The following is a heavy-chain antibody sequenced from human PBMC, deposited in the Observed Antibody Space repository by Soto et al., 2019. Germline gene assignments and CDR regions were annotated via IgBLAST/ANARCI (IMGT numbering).Heavy chain of an antibody. D-gene: IGHD3-22*01. V-gene: IGHV3-23*01. CDR3: AKDRGVDRITMIVVVSPFDY. CDR2: ISGSSGST. J-gene: IGHJ4*02. CDR1: GFTFSNYA. Sequence: QPGGSLRLSCAASGFTFSNYAMSWVRQAPGRGLEWVSTISGSSGSTYYADSVKGRFTISRDNSKNTLYLQMNSLRAEDTAVYYCAKDRGVDRITMIVVVSPFDYWGQGTLVTVSS.